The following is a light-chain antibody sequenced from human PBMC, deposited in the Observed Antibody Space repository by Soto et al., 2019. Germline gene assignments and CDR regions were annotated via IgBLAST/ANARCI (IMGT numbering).Light chain of an antibody. CDR2: GAS. V-gene: IGKV3-15*01. CDR1: QSVNSN. J-gene: IGKJ4*01. CDR3: QQYNIWPLT. Sequence: EIMMTQSPVTLSVSPGERATLSCRASQSVNSNLAWYQQKPGQAPRLLIYGASTRATGIPASFIGNGSGTEITLTASSLQPEDFAVYYCQQYNIWPLTFGGGTKVDIK.